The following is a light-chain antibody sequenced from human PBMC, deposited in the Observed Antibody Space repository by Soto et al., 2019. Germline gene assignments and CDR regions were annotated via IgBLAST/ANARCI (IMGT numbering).Light chain of an antibody. CDR3: GSFAGSTDWV. V-gene: IGLV2-8*01. Sequence: QSALTQPPSASGSLGQSVTISCTGTNSDVGGYNYVSWYQQHSGKAPKLMIYEVNKRPSGVPDRFSGSKSGNTASLTVSGLQAEDEADYYCGSFAGSTDWVFGGGTKLTVL. CDR2: EVN. J-gene: IGLJ3*02. CDR1: NSDVGGYNY.